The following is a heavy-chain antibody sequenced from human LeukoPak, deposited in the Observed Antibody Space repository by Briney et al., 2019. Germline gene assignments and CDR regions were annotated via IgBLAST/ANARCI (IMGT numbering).Heavy chain of an antibody. J-gene: IGHJ6*03. CDR3: ARDYYDSSGYYGRGGYYYMDV. CDR2: IYTSGST. Sequence: SSETLSLTCTVSGGSISSYFWSWIRQPAGKGLEWLGRIYTSGSTNYSPSLKSRLTISVDKPKNQFSLKLSSVTAADTAVYYCARDYYDSSGYYGRGGYYYMDVWGKGTTVTVSS. V-gene: IGHV4-4*07. CDR1: GGSISSYF. D-gene: IGHD3-22*01.